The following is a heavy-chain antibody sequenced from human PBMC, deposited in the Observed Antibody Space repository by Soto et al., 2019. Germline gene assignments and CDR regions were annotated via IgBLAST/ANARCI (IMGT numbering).Heavy chain of an antibody. V-gene: IGHV1-8*01. CDR2: MNPNSGNT. Sequence: QVQLVQSGAEVKKPGASVKVSCKASGYTFTSYDINWVRQATGQGLEWMGWMNPNSGNTGYAQKFRGRVTMTRNTSMSTAYMELGGLRSEDTAVYYCARERTGTTSMDVWGQGTTVTVSS. CDR1: GYTFTSYD. D-gene: IGHD1-1*01. J-gene: IGHJ6*02. CDR3: ARERTGTTSMDV.